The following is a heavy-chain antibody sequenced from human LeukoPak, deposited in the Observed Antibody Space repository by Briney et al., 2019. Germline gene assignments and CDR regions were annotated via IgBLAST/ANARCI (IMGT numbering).Heavy chain of an antibody. CDR3: AKDMRFGQQWLSSIFDY. V-gene: IGHV3-9*01. CDR1: GFTFDDYA. D-gene: IGHD6-19*01. J-gene: IGHJ4*02. Sequence: GRSLRLSCAASGFTFDDYAMHWVRQAPGKGLEWVSGISWNSGSIGYADSVKGRFTISRDNAKNSLYLQMNSLRAEDTALYYCAKDMRFGQQWLSSIFDYWGQGTLVTVSS. CDR2: ISWNSGSI.